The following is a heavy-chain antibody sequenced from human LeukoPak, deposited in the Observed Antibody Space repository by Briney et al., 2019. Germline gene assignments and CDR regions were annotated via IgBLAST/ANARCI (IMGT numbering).Heavy chain of an antibody. Sequence: PGGSLRLSCAASGFTFSSYSMNWVRQAPGKGLEWVGHIKSKTDGGTTDYAAPVKGRFTISRDDSKNTLYLQMNSLKTEDTAVYYCTISSGYYYESAFDYWGQGTLVTVSS. J-gene: IGHJ4*02. CDR1: GFTFSSYS. CDR2: IKSKTDGGTT. D-gene: IGHD3-22*01. V-gene: IGHV3-15*01. CDR3: TISSGYYYESAFDY.